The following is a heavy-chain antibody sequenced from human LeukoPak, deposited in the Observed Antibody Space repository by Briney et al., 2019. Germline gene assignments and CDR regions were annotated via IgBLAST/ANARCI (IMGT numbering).Heavy chain of an antibody. V-gene: IGHV3-11*04. D-gene: IGHD3-3*01. Sequence: PGGSLRLSCAASGFTFSDYYMSWIRRAPGKGLEWVSYISSSGSTIYYADSVKGRFTISRDNAKNSLYLQMNSLRAEDTAVYYCARTYYDFWSGYPTNMDVWGKGTTVTVSS. CDR1: GFTFSDYY. CDR3: ARTYYDFWSGYPTNMDV. CDR2: ISSSGSTI. J-gene: IGHJ6*03.